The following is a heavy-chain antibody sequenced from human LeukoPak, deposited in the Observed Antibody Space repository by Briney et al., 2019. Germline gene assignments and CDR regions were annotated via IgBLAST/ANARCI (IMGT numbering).Heavy chain of an antibody. CDR2: IYTSGST. CDR1: GGSISSGSYY. V-gene: IGHV4-61*02. CDR3: ARDRPWRGGNGY. Sequence: SETLSHTCTVSGGSISSGSYYWSWIRQPAGKGLEWIGRIYTSGSTNYNPSLKSRVTISVDTSKNQFSLKLSSVTAADTAVYYCARDRPWRGGNGYWGQGTLVTVSS. J-gene: IGHJ4*02. D-gene: IGHD4-23*01.